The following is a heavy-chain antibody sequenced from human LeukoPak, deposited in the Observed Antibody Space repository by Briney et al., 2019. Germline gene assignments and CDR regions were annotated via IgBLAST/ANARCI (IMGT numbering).Heavy chain of an antibody. V-gene: IGHV4-59*01. CDR2: IFYSGSS. Sequence: SETLSLTCTVSGDSLNSYYWSWIRQPPGEGLQWIGYIFYSGSSNYNASLRSRVAISVDTPKNQFSLKLTSVTAADTAVYYCAGRAARFFDYWGQRILVTVSS. CDR1: GDSLNSYY. D-gene: IGHD6-25*01. CDR3: AGRAARFFDY. J-gene: IGHJ4*02.